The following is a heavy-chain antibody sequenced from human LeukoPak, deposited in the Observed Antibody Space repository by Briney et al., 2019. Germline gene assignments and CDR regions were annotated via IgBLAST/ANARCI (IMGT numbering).Heavy chain of an antibody. Sequence: GGSLRLSCAASGFTFSSFGMHWVRQAPGKGLEWVGVISYDGSSKYYADSVKGRFTISRDNSKNTLYLQMNSLRAEDTAVYYCASPAVYSSSWYYFDYWGQGTLVTVSS. J-gene: IGHJ4*02. CDR1: GFTFSSFG. D-gene: IGHD6-13*01. CDR2: ISYDGSSK. V-gene: IGHV3-30*03. CDR3: ASPAVYSSSWYYFDY.